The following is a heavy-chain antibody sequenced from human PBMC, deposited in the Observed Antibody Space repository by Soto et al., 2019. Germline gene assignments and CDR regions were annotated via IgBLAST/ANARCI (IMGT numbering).Heavy chain of an antibody. V-gene: IGHV1-2*04. J-gene: IGHJ6*02. Sequence: ASVKVSCKXSGYTFTDYYMHWVRQAPGQGLEWMGWINPNSGGTNNARKLQGWVPMTRNTSISTAYMELSRLRSDDTAVYYCARDNRPVLRFLEWFPPDYYYYYYCMDVWGQGTTVTVSS. CDR2: INPNSGGT. CDR1: GYTFTDYY. CDR3: ARDNRPVLRFLEWFPPDYYYYYYCMDV. D-gene: IGHD3-3*01.